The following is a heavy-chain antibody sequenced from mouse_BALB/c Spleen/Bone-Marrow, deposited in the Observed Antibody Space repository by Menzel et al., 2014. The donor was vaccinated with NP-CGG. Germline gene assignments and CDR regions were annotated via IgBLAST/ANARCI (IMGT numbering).Heavy chain of an antibody. CDR1: GYTFTSYY. CDR2: INPSNGGT. D-gene: IGHD4-1*01. Sequence: VQLQQSGAELVKPGASVKLSCKASGYTFTSYYMYWVKQRPGQGLEWIGEINPSNGGTNFNEKFKSRATLTVDKSSSTAYMQLSSLTSEDSAVYYCTRGRTWDFDYWGQGPTLTVSS. J-gene: IGHJ2*01. CDR3: TRGRTWDFDY. V-gene: IGHV1S81*02.